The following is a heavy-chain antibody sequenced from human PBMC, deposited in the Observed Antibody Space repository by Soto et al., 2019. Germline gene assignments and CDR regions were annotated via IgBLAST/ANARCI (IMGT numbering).Heavy chain of an antibody. V-gene: IGHV3-23*01. Sequence: GGSLRVSCGASGFPSSMFAMSWVLQAPGQGLQWVSSISASGDRTKYADSVKGRFTISRDNSKKTLYMQMNSLRAEETATYYCAKDHPMMAVVKAFDHWGQGTRVTVSS. CDR2: ISASGDRT. CDR1: GFPSSMFA. J-gene: IGHJ4*02. D-gene: IGHD3-22*01. CDR3: AKDHPMMAVVKAFDH.